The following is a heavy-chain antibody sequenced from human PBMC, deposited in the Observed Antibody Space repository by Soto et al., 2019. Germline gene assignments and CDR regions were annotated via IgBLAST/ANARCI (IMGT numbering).Heavy chain of an antibody. D-gene: IGHD1-26*01. V-gene: IGHV2-5*02. CDR2: IYWDDEK. Sequence: SGPTLVNPTQSLTLTCTLSGFSVTTSGVGVGWIRQPPGKALEWLALIYWDDEKRYSPSLNSRLTITKDTSKNQVDLAMTNMDPVDTATYYSAHSHSPTLFSGTVVATCYFDYWGQGTPVTVSS. CDR1: GFSVTTSGVG. J-gene: IGHJ4*02. CDR3: AHSHSPTLFSGTVVATCYFDY.